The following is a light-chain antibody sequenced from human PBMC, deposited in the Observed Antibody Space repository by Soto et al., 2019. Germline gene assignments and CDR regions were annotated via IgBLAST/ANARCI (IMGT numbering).Light chain of an antibody. Sequence: DIQMTQSPSSLSASVGDKVTISCRASQNINIYLNWYQQKSGEAPKLLIYGAVSLQGGVPSRFSGSGSGTDFTLTISSLQPEDFAVYYCQPRGNWPLTFGGGTKVEIK. CDR3: QPRGNWPLT. V-gene: IGKV1-39*01. J-gene: IGKJ4*01. CDR2: GAV. CDR1: QNINIY.